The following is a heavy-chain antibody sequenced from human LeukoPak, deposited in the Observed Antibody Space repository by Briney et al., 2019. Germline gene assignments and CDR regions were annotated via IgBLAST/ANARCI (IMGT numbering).Heavy chain of an antibody. CDR3: ARGGRAIVVVPTNEGFGY. V-gene: IGHV4-34*01. CDR2: INHSGST. D-gene: IGHD2-2*01. Sequence: SETLSLTCAVYGGSFSGYYWSWLRQPPGKGLEWLGEINHSGSTNYNPSLKSRVTISVDTSKNQFSLKLSSVTAADTAVYYCARGGRAIVVVPTNEGFGYWGQGTLVTVSS. CDR1: GGSFSGYY. J-gene: IGHJ4*02.